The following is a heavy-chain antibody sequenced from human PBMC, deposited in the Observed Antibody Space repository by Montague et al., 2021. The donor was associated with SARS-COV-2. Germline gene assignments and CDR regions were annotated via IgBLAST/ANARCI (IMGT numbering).Heavy chain of an antibody. CDR3: ARLGDGVVPSPILGVGPYYSYYMDV. V-gene: IGHV4-34*01. CDR2: IHHGGST. Sequence: SETLSLTCAVHGGSFSTYSWSWIRQPPGKGLEWIGEIHHGGSTNYNPSLKSRVTISADTSKNQFSLKLTSVAAADMAVYYCARLGDGVVPSPILGVGPYYSYYMDVWGKGTTVTVSS. D-gene: IGHD2-2*02. CDR1: GGSFSTYS. J-gene: IGHJ6*03.